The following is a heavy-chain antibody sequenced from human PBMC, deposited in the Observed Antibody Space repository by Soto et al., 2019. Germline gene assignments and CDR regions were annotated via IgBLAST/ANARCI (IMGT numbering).Heavy chain of an antibody. CDR1: GGSFSGYY. J-gene: IGHJ4*02. CDR2: INHSGST. V-gene: IGHV4-34*01. D-gene: IGHD2-15*01. CDR3: APLYCSGGSCYPFAY. Sequence: QVQLQQWGAGLLKPSETLSLTCAVYGGSFSGYYWSWIRQPPGKGLEWIGEINHSGSTNYNPSLKSRVTISADTSKYQFSLKLSSVPAADTAVYYCAPLYCSGGSCYPFAYWGQGTLVTVSS.